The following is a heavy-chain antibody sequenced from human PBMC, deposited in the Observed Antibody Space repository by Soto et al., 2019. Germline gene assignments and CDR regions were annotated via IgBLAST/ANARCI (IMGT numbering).Heavy chain of an antibody. CDR3: ARLNYYGSGSYQDYFYFYALDV. V-gene: IGHV1-8*01. D-gene: IGHD3-10*01. J-gene: IGHJ6*02. Sequence: GASVKVSCKTSGYTFSTYDINWVRQAPGQGLEWMGWMNPNSGDTGSAQKFLGRLTMTRDSSIRTVYMELSSLSSEGTAVYYCARLNYYGSGSYQDYFYFYALDVWGQGTTVTVSS. CDR2: MNPNSGDT. CDR1: GYTFSTYD.